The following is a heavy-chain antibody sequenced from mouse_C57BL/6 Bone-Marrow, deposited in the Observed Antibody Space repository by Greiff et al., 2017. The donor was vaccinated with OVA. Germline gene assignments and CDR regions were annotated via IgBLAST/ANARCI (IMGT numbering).Heavy chain of an antibody. J-gene: IGHJ2*01. CDR1: GYTFTSYG. CDR3: ARSRLRRGGYVDY. Sequence: LQESGAELARPGASVKLSCKASGYTFTSYGISWVKQRPGQGLEWIGEIYPRSGNTYYNEKFKGKATLTADKSSSTAYMELRSLTSEDSAVYYCARSRLRRGGYVDYWGQGTTLTVSS. D-gene: IGHD2-4*01. CDR2: IYPRSGNT. V-gene: IGHV1-81*01.